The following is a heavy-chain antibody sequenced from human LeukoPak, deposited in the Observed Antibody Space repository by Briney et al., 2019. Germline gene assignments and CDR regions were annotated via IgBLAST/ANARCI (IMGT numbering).Heavy chain of an antibody. D-gene: IGHD1-26*01. CDR1: GFTFSSYG. J-gene: IGHJ4*02. CDR2: IRYDGSNK. Sequence: GGSLRLSCAASGFTFSSYGMHWVRQAPGKGLEWVAFIRYDGSNKYYADSVKGRFTISRDNSKNTLYLQMNSLRAEDTAVYYCARDRGGSYPFDYWGQGTLVTVSS. CDR3: ARDRGGSYPFDY. V-gene: IGHV3-30*02.